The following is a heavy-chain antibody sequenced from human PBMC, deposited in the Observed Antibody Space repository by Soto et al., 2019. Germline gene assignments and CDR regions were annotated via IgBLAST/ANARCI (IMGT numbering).Heavy chain of an antibody. D-gene: IGHD6-13*01. CDR1: AGSFITYT. V-gene: IGHV1-69*02. CDR2: IIPILGIA. J-gene: IGHJ4*02. Sequence: SFKVSCKASAGSFITYTISSVRHAPGQRLEWMGRIIPILGIANYAQKFQGRVTITGDKSTRTAYMELSSLRSEDSAVYYCARGRQQLVQSTTFDDWGQGTLVTVSS. CDR3: ARGRQQLVQSTTFDD.